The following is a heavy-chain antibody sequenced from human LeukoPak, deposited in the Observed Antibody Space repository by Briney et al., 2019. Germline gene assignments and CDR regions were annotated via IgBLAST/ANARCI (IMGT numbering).Heavy chain of an antibody. CDR2: ISWNSGSI. V-gene: IGHV3-9*03. D-gene: IGHD6-6*01. CDR3: TKALTDSSSSYFDN. J-gene: IGHJ4*02. CDR1: GFTFDDYA. Sequence: GGSLRLSCAASGFTFDDYAMHWVRQPPGKGLEWVSGISWNSGSIGYADSVKGRFTMSRDNAKNSLYLQMNSLRAEGMALYYCTKALTDSSSSYFDNWGQGTLVTVSS.